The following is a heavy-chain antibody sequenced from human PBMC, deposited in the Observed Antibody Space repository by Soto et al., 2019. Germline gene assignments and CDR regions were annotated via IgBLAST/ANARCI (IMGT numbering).Heavy chain of an antibody. Sequence: QVQLVQSGAEVKKPGSSVKVSCKASGGTFSSYAISWVRQAPGQGLEWMGGIIPIFGTANYAQKFQGRVTITADESTSTAYMELRRLRSEDTAVYYCARDRYCSGGSCYGFDPWGQGTLVTVSS. CDR3: ARDRYCSGGSCYGFDP. CDR2: IIPIFGTA. V-gene: IGHV1-69*01. J-gene: IGHJ5*02. D-gene: IGHD2-15*01. CDR1: GGTFSSYA.